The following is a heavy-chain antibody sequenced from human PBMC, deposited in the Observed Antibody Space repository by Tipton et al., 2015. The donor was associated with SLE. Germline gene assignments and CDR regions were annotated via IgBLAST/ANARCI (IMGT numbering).Heavy chain of an antibody. V-gene: IGHV4-59*11. CDR1: GGSISSHY. CDR2: IYYSGST. J-gene: IGHJ4*02. D-gene: IGHD2-15*01. CDR3: AGAWQGYCSGGTCYVLDY. Sequence: TLSLTCTVSGGSISSHYWSWIRQPPGKGLEWVGYIYYSGSTNYNPSLKSRVTISVDTSKNQFSLKLRSVTAADTAVYYCAGAWQGYCSGGTCYVLDYWGQGTLVTVSS.